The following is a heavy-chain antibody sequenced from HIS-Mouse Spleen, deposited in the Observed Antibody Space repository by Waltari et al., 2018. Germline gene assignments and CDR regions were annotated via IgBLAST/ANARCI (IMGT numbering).Heavy chain of an antibody. D-gene: IGHD6-6*01. J-gene: IGHJ4*02. V-gene: IGHV3-9*01. CDR1: GFTFDVYA. Sequence: EVQLVESGGGLVQPGRSLRLSCAASGFTFDVYAMHWVGQAPGKGLEWVSGISWNSGSIGYADSVKGRLTISRDNAKNSLYLQMNSLRAEDTALYYCVKDMRYSSSYFDYWGQGTLVTVSS. CDR3: VKDMRYSSSYFDY. CDR2: ISWNSGSI.